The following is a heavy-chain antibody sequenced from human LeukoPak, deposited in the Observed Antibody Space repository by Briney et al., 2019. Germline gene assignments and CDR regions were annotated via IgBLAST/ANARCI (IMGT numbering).Heavy chain of an antibody. CDR3: AKDIGSYYDY. CDR2: ISVTNSYI. CDR1: GFTFSSYG. V-gene: IGHV3-21*01. Sequence: GGSLRLSCAASGFTFSSYGMHWVRQAPGKGLEWVSSISVTNSYIYYADSVTGRFTISRDNAKNSLYLQMNSLRAEDTAVYYCAKDIGSYYDYWGQGILVTASS. D-gene: IGHD3-10*01. J-gene: IGHJ4*02.